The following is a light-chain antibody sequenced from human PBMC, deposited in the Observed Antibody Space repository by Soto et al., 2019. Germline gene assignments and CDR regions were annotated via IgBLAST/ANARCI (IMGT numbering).Light chain of an antibody. CDR3: SSYAGSNNPDV. V-gene: IGLV2-8*01. Sequence: LTQPPSASGSPGQSVTISCTGTSSDVGGYNYVSWYQQHPGKAPKLMIYEVSKRPSGVPDRFSGSKSGNTASLTVSGLQAEDEADYYCSSYAGSNNPDVFGTGTKVTVL. CDR2: EVS. J-gene: IGLJ1*01. CDR1: SSDVGGYNY.